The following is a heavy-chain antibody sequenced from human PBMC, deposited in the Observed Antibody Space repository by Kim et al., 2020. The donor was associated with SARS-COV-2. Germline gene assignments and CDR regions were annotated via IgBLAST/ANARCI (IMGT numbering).Heavy chain of an antibody. CDR3: ARPTGYRNGDAFHV. CDR2: IYSGGDT. V-gene: IGHV3-53*01. J-gene: IGHJ3*01. CDR1: GFTVSVNY. D-gene: IGHD5-18*01. Sequence: GGSLRLSCAASGFTVSVNYMNWVRQAPGKGLEWVSVIYSGGDTYYADSVKGRFTISRDNSKNILYLQMNNLRAEDTAVYYCARPTGYRNGDAFHVWGQGTMVTVSS.